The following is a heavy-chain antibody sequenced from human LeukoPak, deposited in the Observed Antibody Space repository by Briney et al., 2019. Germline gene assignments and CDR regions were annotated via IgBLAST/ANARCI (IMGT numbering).Heavy chain of an antibody. D-gene: IGHD3-10*01. V-gene: IGHV4-59*12. J-gene: IGHJ4*02. Sequence: SETLSLTCTVSGGSISSYYWSWIRQPPGKGLEWIGYIYYSGSTNYNPSLKSRVAISVDTSKNQFSLKLSSVTAADTAVYYCARPHYYGSGSYPYYWGQGTLVTVSS. CDR3: ARPHYYGSGSYPYY. CDR2: IYYSGST. CDR1: GGSISSYY.